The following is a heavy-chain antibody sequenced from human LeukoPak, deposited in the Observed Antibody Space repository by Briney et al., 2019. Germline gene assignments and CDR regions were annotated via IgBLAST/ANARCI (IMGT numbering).Heavy chain of an antibody. V-gene: IGHV4-38-2*02. Sequence: PSETLSLTCTVSGYSISGGYYWGWIRQPPGKGLEWIGSIYRGGSTYYNPSLKSRVTMSVDTSKNQFSLKLSSVTAADTAVYYCAGGREGVYYDSSGADDYWGQGTLVTVSS. D-gene: IGHD3-22*01. CDR3: AGGREGVYYDSSGADDY. CDR2: IYRGGST. CDR1: GYSISGGYY. J-gene: IGHJ4*02.